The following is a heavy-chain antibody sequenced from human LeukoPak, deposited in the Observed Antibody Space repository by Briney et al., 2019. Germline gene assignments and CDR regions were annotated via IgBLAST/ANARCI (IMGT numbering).Heavy chain of an antibody. Sequence: GGSLRLSCAASGFTFSSYAMSWVRQAPGKGLEWVSAISGSGGSTYSADSVKGRFTISRDKSKNTLYLQMNSLRAEDTAVYYCAKTLDSGNYYYYGMDVWGQGTTVTVSS. CDR2: ISGSGGST. J-gene: IGHJ6*02. CDR3: AKTLDSGNYYYYGMDV. CDR1: GFTFSSYA. V-gene: IGHV3-23*01. D-gene: IGHD3-10*01.